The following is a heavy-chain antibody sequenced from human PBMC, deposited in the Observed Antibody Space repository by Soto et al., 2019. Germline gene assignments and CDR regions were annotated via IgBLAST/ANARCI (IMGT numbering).Heavy chain of an antibody. CDR1: GFPFSSYA. J-gene: IGHJ6*02. CDR2: LSDSGVSP. D-gene: IGHD5-18*01. V-gene: IGHV3-23*01. CDR3: AKMTSDSYGRNYGMDV. Sequence: PGGSLRLSCAGSGFPFSSYAMSWVRQAPEKGLEWVSALSDSGVSPYYADSVKGRFTISRDNSKNTLYLQMDSLRVEDTALYYCAKMTSDSYGRNYGMDVWGQGTKVTVSS.